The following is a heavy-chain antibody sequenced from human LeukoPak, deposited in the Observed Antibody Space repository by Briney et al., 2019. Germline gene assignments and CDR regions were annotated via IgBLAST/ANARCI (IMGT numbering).Heavy chain of an antibody. CDR3: AREGGDSSGYYGPHFDY. CDR1: GGTFSSYA. D-gene: IGHD3-22*01. V-gene: IGHV1-69*13. CDR2: IIPIFGTA. J-gene: IGHJ4*02. Sequence: ASVKVSCKASGGTFSSYAISWVRQAPGQGLEWMGGIIPIFGTANYAQRFQGRVTITADESTSTAYMELSSLRSEDTAVYYCAREGGDSSGYYGPHFDYWGQGTLVTVSS.